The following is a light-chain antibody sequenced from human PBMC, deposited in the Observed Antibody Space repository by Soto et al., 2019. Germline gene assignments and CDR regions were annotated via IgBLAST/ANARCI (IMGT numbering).Light chain of an antibody. V-gene: IGKV3-20*01. J-gene: IGKJ1*01. CDR2: DTS. CDR3: QQYGNSRGT. CDR1: QSVSSSY. Sequence: EIVLTQSPGTLSLSPGERATLSCRASQSVSSSYLAWYQQKPGQAPRLLIYDTSNRATGIPARFSGSGSGTDFTLTISRLEPEDFAVYYCQQYGNSRGTFGQGTKVDIK.